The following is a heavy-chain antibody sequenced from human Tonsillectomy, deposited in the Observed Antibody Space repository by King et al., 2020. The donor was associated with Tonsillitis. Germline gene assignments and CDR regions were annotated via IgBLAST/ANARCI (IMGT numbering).Heavy chain of an antibody. D-gene: IGHD4-23*01. CDR3: TRGNGGYDY. Sequence: VQLVESGGGLVQPGRSLTLSCKGSGFTFADYAMNWVRQAPGKGLEWVGFIRSKAFGGTTEYAASVKGRFTISRDDSKTIAYLQMNSLITEDTAVYYCTRGNGGYDYWGQGTLVTVSS. CDR1: GFTFADYA. J-gene: IGHJ4*02. V-gene: IGHV3-49*04. CDR2: IRSKAFGGTT.